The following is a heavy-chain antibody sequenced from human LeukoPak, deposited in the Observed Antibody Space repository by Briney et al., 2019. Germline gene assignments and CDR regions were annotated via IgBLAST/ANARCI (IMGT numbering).Heavy chain of an antibody. Sequence: PSETLSLTCAVYGGSFSGYYWSWIRQPPGKGLEWIGEINHSGSTNYNPSLKSRVTISVDTSKNQFSLKLSFVTAADTAVYYCARFRYGITGTYDAFDIWGQGTMVTVSS. J-gene: IGHJ3*02. CDR1: GGSFSGYY. CDR3: ARFRYGITGTYDAFDI. CDR2: INHSGST. D-gene: IGHD1-20*01. V-gene: IGHV4-34*01.